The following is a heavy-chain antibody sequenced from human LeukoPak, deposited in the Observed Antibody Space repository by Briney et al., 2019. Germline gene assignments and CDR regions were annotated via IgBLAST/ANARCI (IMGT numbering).Heavy chain of an antibody. CDR2: INWDGGAY. CDR3: ARDLSSSWYSLAY. D-gene: IGHD3-22*01. V-gene: IGHV3-20*04. CDR1: GNTFDDYG. J-gene: IGHJ4*02. Sequence: GGSLRLSCTDSGNTFDDYGMTCVRQAPGKGLEWVSGINWDGGAYNYAASVKGRFTISRDNAKNSLYLEMNSLRVEGTAVYFCARDLSSSWYSLAYWGQGILVIVSS.